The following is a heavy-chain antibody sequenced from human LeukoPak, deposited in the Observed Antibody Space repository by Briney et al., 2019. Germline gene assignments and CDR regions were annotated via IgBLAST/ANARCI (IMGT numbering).Heavy chain of an antibody. J-gene: IGHJ3*02. Sequence: ASVKVSCKASGYTFTNYGISWVRQAPGQGLELMGWIRAYNGYTNYAQKLQGRVTMTTDTSTSTAYMELRSLRSDDTAVYYCARRGYKTGTPRDDAFDIWGQGTMVTVSS. V-gene: IGHV1-18*01. CDR3: ARRGYKTGTPRDDAFDI. D-gene: IGHD1-1*01. CDR2: IRAYNGYT. CDR1: GYTFTNYG.